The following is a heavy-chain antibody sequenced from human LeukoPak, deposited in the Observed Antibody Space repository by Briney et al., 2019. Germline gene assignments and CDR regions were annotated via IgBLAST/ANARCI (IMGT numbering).Heavy chain of an antibody. CDR2: IYYSGST. Sequence: PSETLSLTCTVSGGSISSSSYYWGWIRQPPGKGLEWIGSIYYSGSTYYNPSLKSRVTISVDTSKNQFSLKLSSVTAADTAVYYCARQGTFGELFPTLGRTPYDYWGQGTLVTVSS. D-gene: IGHD3-10*01. CDR3: ARQGTFGELFPTLGRTPYDY. V-gene: IGHV4-39*01. J-gene: IGHJ4*02. CDR1: GGSISSSSYY.